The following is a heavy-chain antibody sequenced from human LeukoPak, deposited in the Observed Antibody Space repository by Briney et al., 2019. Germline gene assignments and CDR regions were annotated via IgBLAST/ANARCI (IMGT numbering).Heavy chain of an antibody. D-gene: IGHD6-13*01. CDR2: ISYDGSNK. CDR1: GFTFSSYA. CDR3: AKDKTAAGITYFDY. J-gene: IGHJ4*02. Sequence: GRSLRLSCAASGFTFSSYAMHWVRQAPGKGLEWVAVISYDGSNKYYTDSVKGRFTISRDNSKNTLYLQMNSLRAEDTAVYYCAKDKTAAGITYFDYWGQGTLVTVSS. V-gene: IGHV3-30*04.